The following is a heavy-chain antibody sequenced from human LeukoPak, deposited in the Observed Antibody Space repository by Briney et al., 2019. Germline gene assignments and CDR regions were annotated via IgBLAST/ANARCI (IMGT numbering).Heavy chain of an antibody. CDR2: ISGSGGST. Sequence: GGSLRLSCAASGFTFSSYAMSWVRQAPGKGLEWVSAISGSGGSTYYADSVKGRFTISRDSSKNTLYLQMNSLRAEDTAVYYCAKEGRCGGDCYPLHWGQGTMVTVSS. J-gene: IGHJ3*01. CDR1: GFTFSSYA. V-gene: IGHV3-23*01. CDR3: AKEGRCGGDCYPLH. D-gene: IGHD2-21*02.